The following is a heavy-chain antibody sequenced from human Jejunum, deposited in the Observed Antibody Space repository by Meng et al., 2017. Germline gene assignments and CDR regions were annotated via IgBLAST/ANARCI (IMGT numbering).Heavy chain of an antibody. V-gene: IGHV3-30*15. J-gene: IGHJ4*02. Sequence: GGSLRLSCEDSGFTFSDYAMHWVRQAPGKGLEWVAVISYHGSHKYYADSVKGRFTISRDNSKNTLYLQMSSLKAEDTAVYYCARVGTYWGSIPYWGQGTLVTVSS. CDR1: GFTFSDYA. CDR2: ISYHGSHK. D-gene: IGHD7-27*01. CDR3: ARVGTYWGSIPY.